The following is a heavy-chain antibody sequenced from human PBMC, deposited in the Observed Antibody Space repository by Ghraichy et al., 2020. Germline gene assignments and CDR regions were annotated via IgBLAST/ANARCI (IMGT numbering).Heavy chain of an antibody. CDR3: ARKLRFLEWLLSSDYYYGMDV. V-gene: IGHV3-21*01. J-gene: IGHJ6*02. CDR2: ISSSSSYI. Sequence: GGSLRLSCAASGFTFSSYSMNWVRQAPGKGLEWVSSISSSSSYIYYADSVKGRFTISRDNAKNSLYLQMNSLRAEDTAVYYCARKLRFLEWLLSSDYYYGMDVWGQGTTVTVSS. D-gene: IGHD3-3*01. CDR1: GFTFSSYS.